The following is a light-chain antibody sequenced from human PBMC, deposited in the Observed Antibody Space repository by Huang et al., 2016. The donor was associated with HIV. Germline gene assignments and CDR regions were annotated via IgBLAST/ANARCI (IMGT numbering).Light chain of an antibody. CDR3: MQGLRTPRT. V-gene: IGKV2-28*01. Sequence: DVVMTQSPLSLPVTPGEPASISCRSRQSLLHSDGNNYFDWYLQKPGQSPQLLIYLGANRASGVPERFSGSGSGTDFTLKISRVEAEDVGVYYCMQGLRTPRTFGQGTRLEIK. J-gene: IGKJ2*01. CDR1: QSLLHSDGNNY. CDR2: LGA.